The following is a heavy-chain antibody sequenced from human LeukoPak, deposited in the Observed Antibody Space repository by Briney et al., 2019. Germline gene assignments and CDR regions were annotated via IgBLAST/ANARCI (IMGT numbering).Heavy chain of an antibody. J-gene: IGHJ4*02. CDR2: INPNSGGT. Sequence: ASVKVSCKASGYTFTGYYMHWVRQAPGQGLEWMGRINPNSGGTNYAQKFQGRVTMTRDTSISTAYMELSRLRSDDTSVYYCARXXXSGYPTLYYFDYWGQGTLVTVSS. CDR3: ARXXXSGYPTLYYFDY. CDR1: GYTFTGYY. V-gene: IGHV1-2*06. D-gene: IGHD3-22*01.